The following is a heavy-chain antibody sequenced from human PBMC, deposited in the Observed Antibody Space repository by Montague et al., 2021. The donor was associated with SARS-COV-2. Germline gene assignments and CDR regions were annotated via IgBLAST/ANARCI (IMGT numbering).Heavy chain of an antibody. Sequence: SETLSLICTVSGGSVSSGGYYWSWIRQPPGKGLEWIGYIYYSGSTNYNPSLKSRVTISLDTSKNQFSLKLTSVTAADTAVYYCARVSLAAAATRSDYWGQGTLVTVSS. V-gene: IGHV4-61*08. J-gene: IGHJ4*02. CDR3: ARVSLAAAATRSDY. CDR1: GGSVSSGGYY. CDR2: IYYSGST. D-gene: IGHD6-13*01.